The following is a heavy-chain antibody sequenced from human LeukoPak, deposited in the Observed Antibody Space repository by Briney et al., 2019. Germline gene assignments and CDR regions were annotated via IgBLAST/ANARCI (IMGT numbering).Heavy chain of an antibody. CDR2: ISFDGSDK. Sequence: GRSLRLSCAASGFTFSSYAMHWVRQAPGKGLEWVAVISFDGSDKYYADSVKGRFTISRDNSQNTLYLQMNSLRAEDTAVYYCARDQHSEIGVGANDYWGQGTLVTVSS. D-gene: IGHD1-26*01. J-gene: IGHJ4*02. V-gene: IGHV3-30-3*01. CDR1: GFTFSSYA. CDR3: ARDQHSEIGVGANDY.